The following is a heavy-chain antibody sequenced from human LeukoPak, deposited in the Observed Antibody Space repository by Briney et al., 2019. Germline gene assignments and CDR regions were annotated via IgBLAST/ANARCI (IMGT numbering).Heavy chain of an antibody. Sequence: AVKVSCKACGGTFSSYAISWVRQAPGKGLEGMGGIIPIFGTADYAQKFQGRVTITAHEPTSTAYMELSSLRSEDTAVYYCARGHLSGYDWVYWRQGTLVTVSS. J-gene: IGHJ4*02. CDR1: GGTFSSYA. CDR2: IIPIFGTA. CDR3: ARGHLSGYDWVY. D-gene: IGHD5-12*01. V-gene: IGHV1-69*01.